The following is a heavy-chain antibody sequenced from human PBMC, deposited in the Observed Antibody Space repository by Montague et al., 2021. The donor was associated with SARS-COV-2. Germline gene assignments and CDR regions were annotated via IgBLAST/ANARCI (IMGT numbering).Heavy chain of an antibody. CDR2: IYTSGTT. V-gene: IGHV4-4*07. Sequence: SETLSLTCTVSGGSISSYYWSWIRQPAGKGLEWIGRIYTSGTTNYNPSLKSRVTMSVDTSKNQFSLKLSSVTAADTAVYYCAAGSGIINFYNSGMDVWGQGTTVTVSS. CDR1: GGSISSYY. D-gene: IGHD3-10*01. J-gene: IGHJ6*02. CDR3: AAGSGIINFYNSGMDV.